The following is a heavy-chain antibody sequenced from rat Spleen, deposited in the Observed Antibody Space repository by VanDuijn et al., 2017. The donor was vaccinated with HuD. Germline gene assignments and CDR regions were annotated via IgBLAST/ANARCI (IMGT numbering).Heavy chain of an antibody. CDR2: MWSGGST. V-gene: IGHV2-45*01. D-gene: IGHD1-5*01. J-gene: IGHJ2*01. CDR1: GFSLTSYS. CDR3: ARQSRYNSYFDY. Sequence: QVQLMESGPGPVQPSETLSLTCTVSGFSLTSYSMHWVRQPPGKGLEWMGAMWSGGSTEYNSVLKSRLSISRDTSKSQVFLKMNSLQTEDTAMYFCARQSRYNSYFDYWGQGVMVTVSS.